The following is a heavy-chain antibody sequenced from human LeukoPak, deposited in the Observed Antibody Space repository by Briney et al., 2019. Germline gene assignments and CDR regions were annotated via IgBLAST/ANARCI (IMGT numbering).Heavy chain of an antibody. CDR3: ARGGRGSGWTWYVVEGYYFDY. D-gene: IGHD6-19*01. Sequence: GGSLRLSCAASGFTFSSYAMHWVRQAPGKGLEWVAVISYDGSSKYYADSVKGRLTISRDNSKNTLYLQMNSLRAEDTAVYYCARGGRGSGWTWYVVEGYYFDYWGQGTLVTVSS. CDR1: GFTFSSYA. J-gene: IGHJ4*02. CDR2: ISYDGSSK. V-gene: IGHV3-30-3*01.